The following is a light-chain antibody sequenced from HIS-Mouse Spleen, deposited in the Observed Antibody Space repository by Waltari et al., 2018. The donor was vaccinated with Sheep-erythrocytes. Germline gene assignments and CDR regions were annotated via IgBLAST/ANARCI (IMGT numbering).Light chain of an antibody. CDR3: QSADSSGTYPV. CDR2: KDS. V-gene: IGLV3-25*03. CDR1: ALPKQY. Sequence: SYELTQPPSVSVSPGQTARITCSGDALPKQYAYWYQQKPGQAPVLVRYKDSERPSGIPKRFSGSSSGTTVTLTISGVQAEDEADYYCQSADSSGTYPVFGGGTKLTVL. J-gene: IGLJ2*01.